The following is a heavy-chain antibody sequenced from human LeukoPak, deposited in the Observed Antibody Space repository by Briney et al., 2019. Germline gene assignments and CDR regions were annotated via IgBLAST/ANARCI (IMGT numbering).Heavy chain of an antibody. D-gene: IGHD1-26*01. CDR2: IYYSGTT. Sequence: SETLSLTCSVSGGSISGAYYWSWIRQHPGKGLEYFGYIYYSGTTYYNPSLRSRVTISVDTSKNQFSLKLNSVTAADTAVYYCARGGSYLDYWGQGTLVTVSS. V-gene: IGHV4-31*03. CDR3: ARGGSYLDY. CDR1: GGSISGAYY. J-gene: IGHJ4*02.